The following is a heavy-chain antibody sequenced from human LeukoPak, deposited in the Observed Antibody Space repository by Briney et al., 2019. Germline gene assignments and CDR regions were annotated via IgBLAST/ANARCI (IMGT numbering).Heavy chain of an antibody. J-gene: IGHJ4*02. CDR3: ARPHIAVAGIEDY. CDR2: ISSSSSYI. CDR1: GFTFSSYS. V-gene: IGHV3-21*01. Sequence: GGSLRLSCAASGFTFSSYSMNWVRQAPGKGLEWVSSISSSSSYIYYADSVKGRFTISRDNAKNSLYLQMNSLRAEDTAVYYCARPHIAVAGIEDYWGQGTLVTVSS. D-gene: IGHD6-19*01.